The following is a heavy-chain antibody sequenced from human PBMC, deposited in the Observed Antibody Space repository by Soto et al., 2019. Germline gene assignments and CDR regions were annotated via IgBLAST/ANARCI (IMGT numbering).Heavy chain of an antibody. V-gene: IGHV3-74*01. CDR1: GFTFSSYW. CDR3: ARGDFTGSSYYFDY. Sequence: GGSLRLSCAASGFTFSSYWMHWVRQAPGKGLVWVSRINSDGSSTSYADSVKGRFTISRDNAKNTLYLQMNRLRAEDAAVYYCARGDFTGSSYYFDYWGQGTLVTVSS. CDR2: INSDGSST. J-gene: IGHJ4*02. D-gene: IGHD1-26*01.